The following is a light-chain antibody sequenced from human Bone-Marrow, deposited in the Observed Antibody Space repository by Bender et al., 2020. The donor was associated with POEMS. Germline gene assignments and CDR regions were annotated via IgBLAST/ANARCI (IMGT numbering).Light chain of an antibody. CDR2: DVT. V-gene: IGLV2-14*03. CDR3: SSYSTTNTLVV. Sequence: QSALTQPASVSGSPGQSITISCTGTSSDVGGYDYVSWYQQLPGKAPKLIIYDVTRRPAGVSHRFSGSKSGDTASLTISGLLPEDEADYFCSSYSTTNTLVVFGGGTKVTVL. J-gene: IGLJ2*01. CDR1: SSDVGGYDY.